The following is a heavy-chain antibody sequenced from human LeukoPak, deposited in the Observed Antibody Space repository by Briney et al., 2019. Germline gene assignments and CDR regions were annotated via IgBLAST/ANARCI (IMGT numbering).Heavy chain of an antibody. Sequence: SETLSLTCTVSGGSISSYYWSWIRQPPGEGLEWIGYIYYSGSTNYNPSLKSRVTISVDTSKNQFSLKLSSVTAADTAVYYCARVYCSSTSCYTRRDAFDIWGQGTMVTVSS. J-gene: IGHJ3*02. V-gene: IGHV4-59*08. CDR3: ARVYCSSTSCYTRRDAFDI. CDR1: GGSISSYY. CDR2: IYYSGST. D-gene: IGHD2-2*02.